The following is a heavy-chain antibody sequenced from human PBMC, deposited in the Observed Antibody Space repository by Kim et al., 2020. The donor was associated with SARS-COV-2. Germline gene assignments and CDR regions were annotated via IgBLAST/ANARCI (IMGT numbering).Heavy chain of an antibody. CDR1: GGTFSSYA. V-gene: IGHV1-69*13. J-gene: IGHJ3*02. CDR3: ARGLIAYYYDSSGYYPAPDDAFDI. Sequence: SVKVSCKASGGTFSSYAISWVRQAPGQGLEWMGGIIPIFGTANYAQKFQGRVTITADESTSTAYMELSSLRSEDTAVYYCARGLIAYYYDSSGYYPAPDDAFDIWGQGTMVTVSS. D-gene: IGHD3-22*01. CDR2: IIPIFGTA.